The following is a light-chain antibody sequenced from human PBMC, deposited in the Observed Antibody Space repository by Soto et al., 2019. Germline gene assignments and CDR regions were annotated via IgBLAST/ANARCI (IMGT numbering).Light chain of an antibody. J-gene: IGKJ1*01. CDR1: QSISSW. V-gene: IGKV1-5*03. CDR2: KAS. Sequence: DIQMTQSPSTLSASVGDRVTITCRASQSISSWLAWYQQKPGKAPKLLIYKASSLESGVPSRFSGSGSGTEFTLTISSLQPDDFATYYCQQYNSYSPLGTFGQGTKVDIK. CDR3: QQYNSYSPLGT.